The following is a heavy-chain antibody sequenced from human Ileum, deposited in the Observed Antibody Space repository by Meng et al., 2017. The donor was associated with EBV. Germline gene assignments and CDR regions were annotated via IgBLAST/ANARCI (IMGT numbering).Heavy chain of an antibody. CDR3: VRTLERGDY. J-gene: IGHJ4*02. D-gene: IGHD5-24*01. CDR2: INPKTGTA. V-gene: IGHV1-8*01. CDR1: GYTFTNYD. Sequence: QLVQVGAEVKMTGASVKVSCKAYGYTFTNYDISCVRQATGQGLEWMGWINPKTGTAHYAQKFQGRVSMTRDTSITTAYMELSSLTSEDTAVYYCVRTLERGDYWGQGTLVTVSS.